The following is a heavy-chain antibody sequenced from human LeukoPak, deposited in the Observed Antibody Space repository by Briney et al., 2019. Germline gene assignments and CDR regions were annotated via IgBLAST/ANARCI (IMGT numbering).Heavy chain of an antibody. CDR2: IIPIFGTA. J-gene: IGHJ1*01. CDR3: ASGLVAAAGIQKYFQH. V-gene: IGHV1-69*01. D-gene: IGHD6-13*01. Sequence: ASVKVSCKASGGTFSSYAISWVRQAPGQGLEWMGGIIPIFGTANYAQKFQGRVTITADESTSTAYMELSSLRSEDTAVYYCASGLVAAAGIQKYFQHWGQGTLVTVSS. CDR1: GGTFSSYA.